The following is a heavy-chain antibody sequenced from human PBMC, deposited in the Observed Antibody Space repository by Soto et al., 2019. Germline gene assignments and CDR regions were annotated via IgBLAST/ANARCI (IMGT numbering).Heavy chain of an antibody. CDR2: IYYSGST. J-gene: IGHJ4*02. CDR3: ASGPMGITGTSNVVDY. V-gene: IGHV4-31*03. D-gene: IGHD1-7*01. CDR1: GGSIISGGYS. Sequence: QVQLQESGPGLVKPSQTLSLTCTVSGGSIISGGYSWSWIRQHPGKGLEWIGYIYYSGSTYYNPSLKSRVTISVDTSKNQFSLKLSSVTAADTAVYYCASGPMGITGTSNVVDYWGQGTLVTVSS.